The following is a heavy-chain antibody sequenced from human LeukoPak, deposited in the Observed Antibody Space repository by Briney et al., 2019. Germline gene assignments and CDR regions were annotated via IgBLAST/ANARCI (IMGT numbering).Heavy chain of an antibody. V-gene: IGHV3-23*01. CDR3: AKRGSIRAFDY. D-gene: IGHD4-11*01. CDR2: ISGGGGST. CDR1: GFTFSSYV. J-gene: IGHJ4*02. Sequence: GGSLRLSCTASGFTFSSYVMSWVRQAPGKGLEWVSAISGGGGSTYYADSVKGRFTISRANSKTTLYLQMNSLRAEDTAVYYCAKRGSIRAFDYWGQGTLVTVSS.